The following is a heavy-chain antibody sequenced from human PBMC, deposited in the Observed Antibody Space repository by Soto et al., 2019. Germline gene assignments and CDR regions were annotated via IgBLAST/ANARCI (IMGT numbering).Heavy chain of an antibody. D-gene: IGHD6-13*01. V-gene: IGHV1-3*01. CDR2: INAGNGNT. J-gene: IGHJ5*02. CDR3: ARDRWYSSRWYYRGGKWFDP. CDR1: GYTFTSYA. Sequence: ASVKVSCKASGYTFTSYAMHWVRQAPGQRLEWMGWINAGNGNTKYSQKFQGRVTITRDTSASTAYMELSSLRSEDTAVYYCARDRWYSSRWYYRGGKWFDPWGQGTLVTVSS.